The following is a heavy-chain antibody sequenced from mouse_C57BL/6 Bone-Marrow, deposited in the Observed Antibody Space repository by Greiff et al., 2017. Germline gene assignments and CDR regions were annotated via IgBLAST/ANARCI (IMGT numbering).Heavy chain of an antibody. CDR3: AREGGYDYAWVGD. J-gene: IGHJ3*01. V-gene: IGHV1-64*01. CDR2: IHPNSGST. D-gene: IGHD2-4*01. CDR1: GYTFTSYW. Sequence: VQLQQPGAELVKPGASVKLSCKASGYTFTSYWMHWVKQRPGQGLEWIGMIHPNSGSTNYNEKFKSKATLTVDKSSSTAYMQLSSLTSEDSAVYYCAREGGYDYAWVGDWGQGTLVTVSA.